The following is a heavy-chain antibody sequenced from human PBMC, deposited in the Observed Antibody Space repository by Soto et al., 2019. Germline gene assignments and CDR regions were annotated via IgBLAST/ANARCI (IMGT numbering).Heavy chain of an antibody. CDR2: ISSSSENI. CDR1: GFSFRDHS. Sequence: QTGCSLRLSCVGSGFSFRDHSMNWVRQPPGKGLQWISYISSSSENIYYADSVKGRFTVSRDNAKNTLFLQMNSLRDDDSAIYYCARLPKGSVVTGWGQGSLVTGSS. D-gene: IGHD2-21*02. CDR3: ARLPKGSVVTG. V-gene: IGHV3-48*02. J-gene: IGHJ4*01.